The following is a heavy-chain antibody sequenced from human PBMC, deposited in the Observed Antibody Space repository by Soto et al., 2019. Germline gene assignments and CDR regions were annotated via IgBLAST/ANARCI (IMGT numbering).Heavy chain of an antibody. Sequence: GGSLRLSCEVSGFTFKTYWMSWVRQAPGKGLEWLANMNEDANKKYYVDSVKGRSTILGDSAGSALLLRMDSLRAEDTAVYFCAAYNTSRHAAFDIWGRGTRVTVSS. V-gene: IGHV3-7*01. D-gene: IGHD1-20*01. CDR2: MNEDANKK. CDR3: AAYNTSRHAAFDI. J-gene: IGHJ3*02. CDR1: GFTFKTYW.